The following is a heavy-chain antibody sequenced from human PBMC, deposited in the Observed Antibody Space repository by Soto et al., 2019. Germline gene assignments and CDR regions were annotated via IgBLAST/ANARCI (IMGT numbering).Heavy chain of an antibody. Sequence: SETLSLTCTVSGGSMNTYYWGWFRQPPGKGLEWVGYIYYSGSTNYNPSLKSRVTISVDTSKNQFSLKLSSVTAADTAVYYCRGSYDSSGYLVDYWGQGTLVTVSS. CDR3: RGSYDSSGYLVDY. D-gene: IGHD3-22*01. V-gene: IGHV4-59*08. CDR1: GGSMNTYY. CDR2: IYYSGST. J-gene: IGHJ4*02.